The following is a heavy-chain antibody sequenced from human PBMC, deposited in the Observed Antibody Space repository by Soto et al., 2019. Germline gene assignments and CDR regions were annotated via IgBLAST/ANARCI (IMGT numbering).Heavy chain of an antibody. Sequence: QITLKESGPTLVKPTQTLTLTCTFSGFSLSTSGVGVGWIRQPPGKALEWLALIYWDDDKRYSPSLKSRLTITXXTXKXXVVLTMTNMDPVDTATYYCAHIVMTSCCYPSWFDPWGQGTLVTVSS. CDR1: GFSLSTSGVG. J-gene: IGHJ5*02. D-gene: IGHD2-2*01. V-gene: IGHV2-5*02. CDR2: IYWDDDK. CDR3: AHIVMTSCCYPSWFDP.